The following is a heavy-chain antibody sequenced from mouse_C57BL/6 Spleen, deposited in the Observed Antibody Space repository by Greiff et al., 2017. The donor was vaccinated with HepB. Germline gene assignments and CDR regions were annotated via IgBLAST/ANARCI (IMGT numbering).Heavy chain of an antibody. CDR1: GFTFSSYG. J-gene: IGHJ2*01. V-gene: IGHV5-6*01. D-gene: IGHD4-1*01. CDR2: ISSGGSYT. CDR3: ARHWDYFDY. Sequence: EVQLQESGGDLVKPGGSLKLSCAASGFTFSSYGMSWVRQTPDKRLEWVATISSGGSYTYYPDSVKGRFTISRDKAKNTLYLQMSSLKSEDTAMYYCARHWDYFDYWGQGTTLTVSS.